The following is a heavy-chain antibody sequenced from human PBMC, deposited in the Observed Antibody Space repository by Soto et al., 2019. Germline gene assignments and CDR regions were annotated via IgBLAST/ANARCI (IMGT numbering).Heavy chain of an antibody. CDR3: ARPRGIAPAGWYVDL. V-gene: IGHV4-59*08. D-gene: IGHD6-13*01. CDR2: IYYSGIT. Sequence: QVQLQESGPGLVKPSETLSLTCTVPGGSISSHYWSWIRQPPGRGLEWIGFIYYSGITDSNPSLKSRVTISLDTSKNQLSLRLSSVTAADTAVYYCARPRGIAPAGWYVDLVGRGTLVTVSS. J-gene: IGHJ2*01. CDR1: GGSISSHY.